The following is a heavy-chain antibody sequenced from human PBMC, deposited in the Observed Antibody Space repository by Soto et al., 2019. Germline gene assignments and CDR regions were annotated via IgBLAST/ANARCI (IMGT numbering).Heavy chain of an antibody. D-gene: IGHD5-18*01. CDR2: ISGSSSYI. CDR3: ARDGPPLGIQLSKGWFDP. Sequence: GGSLRLSCAASGFTFSSYSMNWVRQAPGKGLEWVSSISGSSSYIYYADSVKGRFTISRDNAKNSLYLQMNSLRAEDTAVYYCARDGPPLGIQLSKGWFDPWGQGTLVTVSS. V-gene: IGHV3-21*01. CDR1: GFTFSSYS. J-gene: IGHJ5*02.